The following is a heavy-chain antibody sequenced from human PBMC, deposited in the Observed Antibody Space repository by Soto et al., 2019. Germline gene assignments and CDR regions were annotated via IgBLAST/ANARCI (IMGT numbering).Heavy chain of an antibody. CDR3: AKDNDLDRDGPFDY. J-gene: IGHJ4*02. CDR2: ISWNSGDI. CDR1: GFSWDDYG. Sequence: EVQLVESGGGSVQPGRSLRLSCAASGFSWDDYGMHWVRQGPGRGLEWVSGISWNSGDIYYADSVKGRFTISRDNAKRSLYLQMNSLRTEDTALYYCAKDNDLDRDGPFDYWGQGILVTVSS. D-gene: IGHD2-2*03. V-gene: IGHV3-9*01.